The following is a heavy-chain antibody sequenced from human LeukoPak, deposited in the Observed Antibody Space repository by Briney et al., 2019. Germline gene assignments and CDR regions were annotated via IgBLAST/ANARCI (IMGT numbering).Heavy chain of an antibody. CDR2: ISGSGSGGST. Sequence: GGSLRLSCAASGFTFSNSAMSWVRQAPGKGLEWVSSISGSGSGGSTCYADSVKGRFTISRDNSKNTLYLQMNSLRAEDTAVYYCAKSGYNRFDYWGQGTLVTVSS. J-gene: IGHJ4*02. V-gene: IGHV3-23*01. D-gene: IGHD5-24*01. CDR1: GFTFSNSA. CDR3: AKSGYNRFDY.